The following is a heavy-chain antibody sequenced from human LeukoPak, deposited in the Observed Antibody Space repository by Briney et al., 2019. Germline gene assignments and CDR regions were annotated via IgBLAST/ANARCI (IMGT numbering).Heavy chain of an antibody. Sequence: GGSLRLSCGAPGFTFSNYDMHWVRQAPGKGREWVAFIHYVGSNKYYADSVKGRFTISRDNSKNTMHLQMNSLRAEDTAVYYCTKGGTYHDFLTGYYTLDNWGQGTLVTVSS. J-gene: IGHJ4*02. CDR1: GFTFSNYD. CDR2: IHYVGSNK. CDR3: TKGGTYHDFLTGYYTLDN. D-gene: IGHD3-9*01. V-gene: IGHV3-30*02.